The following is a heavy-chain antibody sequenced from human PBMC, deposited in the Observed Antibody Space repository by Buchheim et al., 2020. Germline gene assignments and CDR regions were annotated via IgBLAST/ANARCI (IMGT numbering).Heavy chain of an antibody. J-gene: IGHJ4*02. V-gene: IGHV2-5*01. D-gene: IGHD3-3*01. CDR2: IFWNDSE. Sequence: QITLKESGPTLVKPKQTLTLTCTFSGFSLSDSGVGVGWIRQPPGKALEWLALIFWNDSEIYSPDLQGRLTITKDTSKNQVVLTMTSVDPVDTATYFCAHTDEFYDFWTGYQPFDYWGQGTL. CDR1: GFSLSDSGVG. CDR3: AHTDEFYDFWTGYQPFDY.